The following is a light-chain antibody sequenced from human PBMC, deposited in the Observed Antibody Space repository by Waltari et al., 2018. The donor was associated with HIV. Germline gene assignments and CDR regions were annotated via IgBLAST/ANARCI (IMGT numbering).Light chain of an antibody. CDR2: GAS. V-gene: IGKV3-15*01. CDR3: QQYNNWPLT. CDR1: QSVSSN. Sequence: IVMTQSPATLSVSPGERATLSCRASQSVSSNLAWYQQKPGQATRLLIYGASTRATGIPARFSGSGSGTEFTLTISSLQSEDFAVYYCQQYNNWPLTFGQGTRLEIK. J-gene: IGKJ5*01.